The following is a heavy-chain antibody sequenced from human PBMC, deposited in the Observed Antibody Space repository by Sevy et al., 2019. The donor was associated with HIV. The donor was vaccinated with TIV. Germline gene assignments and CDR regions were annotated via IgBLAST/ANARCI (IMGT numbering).Heavy chain of an antibody. CDR3: AKKMGGGSGMAFLVDY. Sequence: GGSLRLSCAASGFNFSNFAMGWVRQAPGKGLDWISVISGTGDYKYYADSVKGRLTISRDKSKNTLFLQMNSLRVEDTAIFYCAKKMGGGSGMAFLVDYWGQGTLVTVSS. J-gene: IGHJ4*02. CDR2: ISGTGDYK. CDR1: GFNFSNFA. V-gene: IGHV3-23*01. D-gene: IGHD5-18*01.